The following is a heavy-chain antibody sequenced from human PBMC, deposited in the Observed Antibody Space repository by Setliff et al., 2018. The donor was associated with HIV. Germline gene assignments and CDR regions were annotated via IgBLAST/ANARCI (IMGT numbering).Heavy chain of an antibody. V-gene: IGHV3-21*01. Sequence: PGGSLRLSCAASGFTFSSYSMNWVRQAPGKGLEWVSSISRSSSDIYYADSVKGRFTVSRDNAKNSLYLQMNSLRVEDTVVYYCARDYLYYNLYNGSPVYGMDVWGQGTTVTVSS. CDR3: ARDYLYYNLYNGSPVYGMDV. CDR2: ISRSSSDI. CDR1: GFTFSSYS. D-gene: IGHD3-3*01. J-gene: IGHJ6*02.